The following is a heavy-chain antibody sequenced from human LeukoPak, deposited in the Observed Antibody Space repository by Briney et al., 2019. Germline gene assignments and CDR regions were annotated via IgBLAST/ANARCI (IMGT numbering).Heavy chain of an antibody. CDR2: ISSSGGNI. V-gene: IGHV3-21*01. J-gene: IGHJ3*02. CDR3: AREKGYTRDAFDI. Sequence: PGGSLRLSCTASGFTFSNFSMNWVRQAPGKGLEWVSSISSSGGNIYYADSVKGRFTISRDNAENSLYLQMNSLRAEDTAVYYCAREKGYTRDAFDIWGQGTMVTVSS. D-gene: IGHD5-24*01. CDR1: GFTFSNFS.